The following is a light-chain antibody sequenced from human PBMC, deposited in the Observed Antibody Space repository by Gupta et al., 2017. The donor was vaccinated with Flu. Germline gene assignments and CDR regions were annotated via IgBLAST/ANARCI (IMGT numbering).Light chain of an antibody. CDR2: GAS. CDR3: QYYYEGPPEWA. Sequence: TLSVSPGETATLSCRASQSVSSNLAWYQQKPGQAPRLLMYGASIRATGVPARFSGSGSGTEFTLTISSLQSEDLATYYCQYYYEGPPEWAFGQGTKVEI. CDR1: QSVSSN. J-gene: IGKJ1*01. V-gene: IGKV3-15*01.